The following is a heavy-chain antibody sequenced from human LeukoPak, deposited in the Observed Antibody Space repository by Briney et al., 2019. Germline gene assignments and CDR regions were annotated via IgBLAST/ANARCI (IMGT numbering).Heavy chain of an antibody. Sequence: PWGALVLSWAAPGFPFSTYSRNGGRQAPGKGLEWVSYISSIGSTIYEQASVRGRFTISRDNAQNTLHLQVKSLRAEEKAFYYCVKDVAQGVADIWGEGTMVIVSS. D-gene: IGHD3-10*01. CDR2: ISSIGSTI. V-gene: IGHV3-48*04. CDR3: VKDVAQGVADI. J-gene: IGHJ3*02. CDR1: GFPFSTYS.